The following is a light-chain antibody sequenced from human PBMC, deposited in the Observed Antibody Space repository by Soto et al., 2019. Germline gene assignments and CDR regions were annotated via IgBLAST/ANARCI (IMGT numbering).Light chain of an antibody. CDR1: SSDVGGYNY. J-gene: IGLJ2*01. CDR3: SSYTSSSTLV. V-gene: IGLV2-14*01. Sequence: QSVLTQPASVSVSPGQSITISCTGTSSDVGGYNYVSWYQQHPGKAPKLMIYEVSNRPSGVSNRFSGSKSGNTASLTISGLQAEDEADYYCSSYTSSSTLVFGGGTQLTVL. CDR2: EVS.